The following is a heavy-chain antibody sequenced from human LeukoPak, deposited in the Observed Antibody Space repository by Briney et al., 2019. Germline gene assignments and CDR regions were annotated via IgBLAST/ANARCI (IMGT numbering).Heavy chain of an antibody. D-gene: IGHD3-10*01. V-gene: IGHV4-59*01. CDR1: GGSISSYY. Sequence: SETLSVTCTVSGGSISSYYWSWIQQPPGKGLEWIGYIYYSGSTNYNPSLKSRVTISVDTSKNQFSLKLSSVTAADTAVYYCARATVTMLHGGEAFDIWGQGTMVTVSS. CDR3: ARATVTMLHGGEAFDI. CDR2: IYYSGST. J-gene: IGHJ3*02.